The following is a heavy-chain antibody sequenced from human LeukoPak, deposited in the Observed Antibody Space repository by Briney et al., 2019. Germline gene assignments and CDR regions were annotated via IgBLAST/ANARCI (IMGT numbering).Heavy chain of an antibody. Sequence: GGSLRLSCAAYGFSFSDYSINWVRQAPGKGLEWVSFISSGSSTIDYSDSVKGRFTISRDNAKNSVYLQMNSLRAEDTAVYYCARVYRNEEDFWTPNNYMDVWGKGTTVTVSS. D-gene: IGHD3/OR15-3a*01. V-gene: IGHV3-48*01. CDR2: ISSGSSTI. J-gene: IGHJ6*04. CDR3: ARVYRNEEDFWTPNNYMDV. CDR1: GFSFSDYS.